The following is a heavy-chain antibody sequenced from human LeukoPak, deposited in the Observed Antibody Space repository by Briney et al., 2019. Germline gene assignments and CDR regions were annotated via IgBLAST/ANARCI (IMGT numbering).Heavy chain of an antibody. J-gene: IGHJ3*02. CDR2: INPNSGDT. CDR1: GYTFTGYY. V-gene: IGHV1-2*02. CDR3: ARVALLGAPDAFDI. Sequence: ASVKVSCKASGYTFTGYYMHWVRQAPGQGLEWMGWINPNSGDTNYAQKFQGRVTMTRDTSISTAYMELSRLRSDDTAVYYCARVALLGAPDAFDIWGQGTMVTVSS. D-gene: IGHD1-26*01.